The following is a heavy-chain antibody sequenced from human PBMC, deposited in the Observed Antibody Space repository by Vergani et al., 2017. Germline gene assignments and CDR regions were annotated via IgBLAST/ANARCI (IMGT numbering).Heavy chain of an antibody. CDR3: ARESAHYDILTGYYDY. CDR2: ISYDGSNK. D-gene: IGHD3-9*01. CDR1: GFTFSSYA. V-gene: IGHV3-30*04. Sequence: QVQLVESGGGVVQPERSLRLSCAASGFTFSSYAMHWVRQAPGKGLEWVAVISYDGSNKYYADSVKGRFTISRDNSKNTLYLQMNSLRAEDTAVYYCARESAHYDILTGYYDYWGQGTLVTVSS. J-gene: IGHJ4*02.